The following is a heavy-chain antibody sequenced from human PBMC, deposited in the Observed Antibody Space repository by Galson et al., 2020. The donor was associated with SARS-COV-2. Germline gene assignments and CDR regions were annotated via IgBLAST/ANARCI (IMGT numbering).Heavy chain of an antibody. V-gene: IGHV1-8*01. D-gene: IGHD5-18*01. CDR3: ARLLSIPWVQIWLPNYGMDV. CDR2: MNPNSGNT. CDR1: GYTFTSYD. J-gene: IGHJ6*02. Sequence: ASVKVSCKTSGYTFTSYDINWVRQATGQGLEWMGWMNPNSGNTGCAQKFQGRVTMTRDTSISTAYMELSSLTSEDTAVYYCARLLSIPWVQIWLPNYGMDVWGQGTTVTVSS.